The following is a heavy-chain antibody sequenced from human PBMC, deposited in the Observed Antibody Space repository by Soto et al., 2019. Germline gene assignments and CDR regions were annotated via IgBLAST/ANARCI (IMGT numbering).Heavy chain of an antibody. D-gene: IGHD2-15*01. CDR1: SGSISSSNW. CDR2: IYHSGST. CDR3: ARRSRRRVVVVAANSRDDAFDI. V-gene: IGHV4-4*02. Sequence: SETLSLTCAVSSGSISSSNWWSWVRQPPGKGLEWIGEIYHSGSTNYNPSLKSAVTISVDKSKNQFSLKLSSVTAADTAVYYCARRSRRRVVVVAANSRDDAFDIWGQGTMVTVSS. J-gene: IGHJ3*02.